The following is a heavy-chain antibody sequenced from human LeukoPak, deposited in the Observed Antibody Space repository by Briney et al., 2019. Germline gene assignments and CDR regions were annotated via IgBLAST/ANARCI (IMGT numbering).Heavy chain of an antibody. Sequence: PSETLSLTCTVSGGSISSGGYYWSWIRQHPGKGLEWIGYIYYSGSTYYNPSLKSRVTISVHPSKHQFSLNLSSVTAADTAVYYCARFDHYDSSGYYSPDAFDIWGQGTMVTVSS. CDR2: IYYSGST. V-gene: IGHV4-31*03. CDR3: ARFDHYDSSGYYSPDAFDI. CDR1: GGSISSGGYY. D-gene: IGHD3-22*01. J-gene: IGHJ3*02.